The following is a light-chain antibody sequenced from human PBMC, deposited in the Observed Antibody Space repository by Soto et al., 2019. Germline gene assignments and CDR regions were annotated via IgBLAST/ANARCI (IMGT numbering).Light chain of an antibody. J-gene: IGKJ2*01. Sequence: DIQMTQSPSPLSASVGDRVTITCRASQSISQFLNWYQQKPGQAPRLLIYTTSTLQSGVPSRFSGGVSGTEYTLTISGLQPEAFATYYCQQTFSVPYTFRQGTKLDIK. CDR3: QQTFSVPYT. CDR1: QSISQF. V-gene: IGKV1-39*01. CDR2: TTS.